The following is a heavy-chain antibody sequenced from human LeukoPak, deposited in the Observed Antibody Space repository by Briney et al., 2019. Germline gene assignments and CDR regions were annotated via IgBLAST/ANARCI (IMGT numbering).Heavy chain of an antibody. CDR2: ISAYNGNT. D-gene: IGHD3-22*01. V-gene: IGHV1-18*01. Sequence: GASVKVSCKASGYTFTSYGISWVRQAPGQGLEWMGWISAYNGNTNYAQKLQGRVTMTTDTSTSTAYMELGSLRSDDTAVYYCARVLPDYYDSSGYYPPGEFDYWGQGTLVTVSS. J-gene: IGHJ4*02. CDR3: ARVLPDYYDSSGYYPPGEFDY. CDR1: GYTFTSYG.